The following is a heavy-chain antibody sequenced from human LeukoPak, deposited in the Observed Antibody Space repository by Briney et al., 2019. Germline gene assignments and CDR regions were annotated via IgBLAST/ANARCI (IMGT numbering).Heavy chain of an antibody. Sequence: ASVKVSCKVSGYTLTELSTHWVRQAPGKGLEWMGGFDPEDGETIYAQKFQGGVTMTEDTSTDTAYMELSSLRSEDTAVYYCATGVSSGWYEDYYGMDVWGQGTTVTVSS. CDR1: GYTLTELS. D-gene: IGHD6-19*01. V-gene: IGHV1-24*01. J-gene: IGHJ6*02. CDR3: ATGVSSGWYEDYYGMDV. CDR2: FDPEDGET.